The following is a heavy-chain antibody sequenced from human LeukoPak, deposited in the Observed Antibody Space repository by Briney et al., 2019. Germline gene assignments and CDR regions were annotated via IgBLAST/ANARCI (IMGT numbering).Heavy chain of an antibody. V-gene: IGHV4-4*09. Sequence: NPSETLSHTCTVPGGSISSYYWSWIRQPPGKGLEWIGYIYTSGSTNYNPSLKSRVTISVDTSKNQFSLKLSSVTAADTAVYYCARWGIAVAGYDYWGQGTLVTVSS. J-gene: IGHJ4*02. CDR1: GGSISSYY. CDR2: IYTSGST. CDR3: ARWGIAVAGYDY. D-gene: IGHD6-19*01.